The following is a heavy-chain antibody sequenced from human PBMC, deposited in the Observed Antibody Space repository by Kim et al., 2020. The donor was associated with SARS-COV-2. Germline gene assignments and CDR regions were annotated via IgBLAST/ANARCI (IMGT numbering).Heavy chain of an antibody. D-gene: IGHD3-16*02. CDR3: ASALGH. V-gene: IGHV4-4*07. Sequence: YNSGRTTYNPALQSRGTMSVDRSKSQFSLKLSSVTAADTAVYYCASALGHWGQGTLVTVSS. J-gene: IGHJ4*02. CDR2: YNSGRT.